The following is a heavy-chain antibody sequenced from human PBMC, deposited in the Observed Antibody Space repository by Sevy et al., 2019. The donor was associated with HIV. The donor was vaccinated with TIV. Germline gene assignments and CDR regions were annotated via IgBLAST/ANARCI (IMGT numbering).Heavy chain of an antibody. CDR3: AKDAPTGPESPDAFDI. D-gene: IGHD3-10*01. CDR1: GFTCSSYA. CDR2: ISGSGGST. J-gene: IGHJ3*02. V-gene: IGHV3-23*01. Sequence: GGSLRLSCAASGFTCSSYAMSWVRQAPGKGLEWVSAISGSGGSTYYADSVKGRFTISRDNSKNTLYLQMNSLRAEDTAVYYCAKDAPTGPESPDAFDICGQGTMVTVSS.